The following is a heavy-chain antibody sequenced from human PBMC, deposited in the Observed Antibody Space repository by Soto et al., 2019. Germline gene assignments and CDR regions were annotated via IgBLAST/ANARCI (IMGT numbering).Heavy chain of an antibody. V-gene: IGHV3-73*01. J-gene: IGHJ5*02. Sequence: VGSLRLSCAASGFTFSGSAMHWVRQASGKGLEWVGRIRSKANSYATAYAASVKGRFTISRDDSKNTAYLQMNSLKTEDTAVYYCTRPSSGWYSWFDPWGQGTLVTVSS. CDR2: IRSKANSYAT. CDR1: GFTFSGSA. D-gene: IGHD6-19*01. CDR3: TRPSSGWYSWFDP.